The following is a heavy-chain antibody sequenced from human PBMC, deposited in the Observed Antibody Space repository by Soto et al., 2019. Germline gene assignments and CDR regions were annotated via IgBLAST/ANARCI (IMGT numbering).Heavy chain of an antibody. CDR3: ARLEGLATISYYFDF. CDR1: DDSINSDKYY. J-gene: IGHJ4*02. V-gene: IGHV4-39*01. CDR2: IYYRGNA. Sequence: QLQLQESGPGLVKPSETLSLTCSVSDDSINSDKYYWGWIRQPPGKGLEWIGSIYYRGNAYYNPSLQTRVTISLDKSKSQFSLKLNSVTAADSAVYFGARLEGLATISYYFDFWGPGGLVTVSS. D-gene: IGHD3-9*01.